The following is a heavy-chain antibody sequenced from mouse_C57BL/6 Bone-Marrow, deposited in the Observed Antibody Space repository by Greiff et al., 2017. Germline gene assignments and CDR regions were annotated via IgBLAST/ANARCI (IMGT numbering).Heavy chain of an antibody. CDR1: GYAFSSSW. V-gene: IGHV1-82*01. Sequence: VQLQESGPELVKPGASVKISCKASGYAFSSSWMNWVKQRPGKGLEWIGRIYPGDGDTNYNGKFKGKATLTADKSSSTAYMQLSSLTSEDSAVYFCAQYFDVWGTGTTVTVSS. CDR3: AQYFDV. CDR2: IYPGDGDT. J-gene: IGHJ1*03.